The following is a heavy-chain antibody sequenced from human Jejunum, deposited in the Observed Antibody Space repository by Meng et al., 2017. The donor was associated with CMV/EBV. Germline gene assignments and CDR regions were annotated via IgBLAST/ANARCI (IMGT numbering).Heavy chain of an antibody. V-gene: IGHV1-2*02. CDR1: DYTIREHN. CDR2: INPNSGGT. J-gene: IGHJ4*01. CDR3: AREAYCSFTSCYAIDY. D-gene: IGHD2-2*01. Sequence: YGGGRGRPGATWQGYCKGVDYTIREHNMHWVGQAHGQGLEGMGWINPNSGGTNYAQKFQGRVTMTSDTSIDTAYMDLSSLTSDDTAVYYCAREAYCSFTSCYAIDYWGHGTLVTVSS.